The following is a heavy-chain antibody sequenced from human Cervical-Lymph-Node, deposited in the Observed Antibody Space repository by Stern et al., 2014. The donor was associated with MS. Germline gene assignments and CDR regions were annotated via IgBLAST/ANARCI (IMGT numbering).Heavy chain of an antibody. Sequence: EAQLVESGAEVKKPGESLRISCKGSGYTFSNYWIGWVRQMPGKGLEGIGGIFPGDSDARYSPSFQGQITISADKSSNTAFLQWNSLKASDTAMYYCARRKYSSSYYYYFGMDVWGQGTTVTVSS. D-gene: IGHD6-13*01. CDR3: ARRKYSSSYYYYFGMDV. J-gene: IGHJ6*02. CDR2: IFPGDSDA. V-gene: IGHV5-51*03. CDR1: GYTFSNYW.